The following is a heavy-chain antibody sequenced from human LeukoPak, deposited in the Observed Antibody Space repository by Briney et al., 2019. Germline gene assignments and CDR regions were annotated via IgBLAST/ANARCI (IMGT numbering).Heavy chain of an antibody. Sequence: ASVKVSCKASGYTFTGYYMHLVRQAPGPGLELMGWINPNSGGTNYAQKFQGRVTMTRDTSISTAYMELSRLRSDDTAVYYCATSSQGYDILTGYYREDWFDPWGQGTLVTVSS. V-gene: IGHV1-2*02. CDR3: ATSSQGYDILTGYYREDWFDP. D-gene: IGHD3-9*01. CDR1: GYTFTGYY. CDR2: INPNSGGT. J-gene: IGHJ5*02.